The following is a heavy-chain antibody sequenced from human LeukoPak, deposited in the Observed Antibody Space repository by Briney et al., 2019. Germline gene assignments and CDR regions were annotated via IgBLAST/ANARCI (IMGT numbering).Heavy chain of an antibody. CDR2: IYYSGST. CDR1: GFTFSDYY. V-gene: IGHV4-31*02. Sequence: LRLSCAASGFTFSDYYMSWIRQHPGKGLEWIGYIYYSGSTYYNPSLKSRVTISVDTSKNQFSLKLSSVTAADTAVHYCARTRSGGDAEYFQHWGQGTLVTVSS. D-gene: IGHD2-21*02. CDR3: ARTRSGGDAEYFQH. J-gene: IGHJ1*01.